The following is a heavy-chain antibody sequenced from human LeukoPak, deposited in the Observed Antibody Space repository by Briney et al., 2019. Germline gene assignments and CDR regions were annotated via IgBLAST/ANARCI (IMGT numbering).Heavy chain of an antibody. J-gene: IGHJ2*01. CDR2: IIPILGIA. CDR3: ASYCSGGSCYSSWYFDL. CDR1: GGTFSSYA. V-gene: IGHV1-69*04. D-gene: IGHD2-15*01. Sequence: SVKVSCKASGGTFSSYAISWVRQAPGQGLEWMGRIIPILGIANYAQKFQGRVTITADKSTSTAYMELSSLRSEDTAVYYCASYCSGGSCYSSWYFDLWGRGTLVTVSS.